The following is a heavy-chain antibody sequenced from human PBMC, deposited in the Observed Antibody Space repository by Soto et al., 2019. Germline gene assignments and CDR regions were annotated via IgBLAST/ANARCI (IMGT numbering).Heavy chain of an antibody. CDR3: ARNVEMATYYYYCMDV. D-gene: IGHD5-12*01. V-gene: IGHV3-53*01. CDR2: IYSGVST. CDR1: GFTVSSNY. J-gene: IGHJ6*02. Sequence: EVQLVESGGGLIQPGGSLRLSCAASGFTVSSNYMSWVRQAPGKGLEWVSVIYSGVSTYYEDSVKGRFTISRDNSKNTLYLQMNSLRAEDTAVYYCARNVEMATYYYYCMDVWGQGTTVTVSS.